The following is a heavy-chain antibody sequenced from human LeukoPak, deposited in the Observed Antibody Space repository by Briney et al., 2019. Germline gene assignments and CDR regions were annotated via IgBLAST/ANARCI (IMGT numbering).Heavy chain of an antibody. CDR3: ARDSGYYDSSAAGGFDL. Sequence: PSETLSLTCTVSGDSISNGAYSWGWVRQHPRKGLEWIGYIFYRGTTYYNPSLKSRVTISVDTSKNQFSLRLNSLTVADTAVYYCARDSGYYDSSAAGGFDLWGQGTHVTVSS. CDR2: IFYRGTT. V-gene: IGHV4-31*03. D-gene: IGHD3-22*01. J-gene: IGHJ4*02. CDR1: GDSISNGAYS.